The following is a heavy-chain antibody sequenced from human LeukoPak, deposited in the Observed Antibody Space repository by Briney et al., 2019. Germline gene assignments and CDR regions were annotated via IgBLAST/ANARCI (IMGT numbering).Heavy chain of an antibody. J-gene: IGHJ3*02. V-gene: IGHV3-48*04. CDR3: ARDAATDDAFDI. CDR2: ISSSSSSTI. Sequence: GGSLRLSCAASGFTFSSYSMNWVRQAPGKGLEWVSYISSSSSSTIYYADSVKGRFFISRDNAKNSLYLHMNSLRAEDTAVYYCARDAATDDAFDIWGQGTMVTVSS. D-gene: IGHD6-13*01. CDR1: GFTFSSYS.